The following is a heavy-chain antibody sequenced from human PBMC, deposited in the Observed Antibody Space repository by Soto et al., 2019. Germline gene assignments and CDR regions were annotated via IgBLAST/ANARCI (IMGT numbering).Heavy chain of an antibody. V-gene: IGHV2-5*02. CDR1: GFSLSTSGAA. CDR2: IYWDGDK. D-gene: IGHD3-3*01. Sequence: QINLIESGPTLVKPTQTLTLTCTFSGFSLSTSGAAVGWVRQPPGRALEWLALIYWDGDKRYNASLGNRLTITKDTSIHQVVLTLTNVDPAGTATYYCAHRAIMTIFGLIIDNGIWFDPWGQGTRGIVSS. J-gene: IGHJ5*02. CDR3: AHRAIMTIFGLIIDNGIWFDP.